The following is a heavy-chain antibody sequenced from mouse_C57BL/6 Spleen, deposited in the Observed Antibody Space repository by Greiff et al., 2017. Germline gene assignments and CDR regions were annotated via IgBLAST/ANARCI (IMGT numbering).Heavy chain of an antibody. CDR1: GFTFSSYA. D-gene: IGHD1-1*01. CDR3: ARLGSSPSFDY. CDR2: ISDGGSYT. J-gene: IGHJ2*01. V-gene: IGHV5-4*03. Sequence: EVKLQESGGGLVKPGGSLKLSCAASGFTFSSYAMSWVRQTPEKRLEWVATISDGGSYTYYPDNVKGRFTISRDNAKNNLYLQMSHLKSEDTAMYYCARLGSSPSFDYWGQGTTLTVSS.